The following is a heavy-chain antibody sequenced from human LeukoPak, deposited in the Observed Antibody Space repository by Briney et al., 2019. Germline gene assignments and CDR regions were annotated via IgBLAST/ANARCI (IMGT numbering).Heavy chain of an antibody. V-gene: IGHV4-61*02. J-gene: IGHJ2*01. Sequence: PSQTLSLTCTVSGGSISSGSYYWSWIRQPAGKGLEWIGRIYTSGSTNYNPSLKSRVTISVGTSKNQFSLKLSSVTAADTAVYYCARDLKRYFDLWGRGTLVTVSS. CDR2: IYTSGST. CDR3: ARDLKRYFDL. CDR1: GGSISSGSYY.